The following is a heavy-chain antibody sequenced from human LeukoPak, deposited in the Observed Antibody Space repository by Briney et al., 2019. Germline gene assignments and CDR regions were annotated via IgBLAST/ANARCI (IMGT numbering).Heavy chain of an antibody. CDR1: GYSLRSGYY. CDR3: ATTYCGGDCSFDY. Sequence: KPAETLSLTCTVSGYSLRSGYYWGWIRQSPGKGLEWIGAIFHSGDTFYTPSLKSRVTISVDTSKNQISLRLNSVTAADTAVYYCATTYCGGDCSFDYWGQGSLVIVSS. CDR2: IFHSGDT. V-gene: IGHV4-38-2*02. J-gene: IGHJ4*02. D-gene: IGHD2-21*02.